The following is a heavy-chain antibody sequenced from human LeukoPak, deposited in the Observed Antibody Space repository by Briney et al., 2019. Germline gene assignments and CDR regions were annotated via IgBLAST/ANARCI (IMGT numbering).Heavy chain of an antibody. J-gene: IGHJ3*02. D-gene: IGHD5-24*01. CDR1: GYTFTSYD. CDR2: MNPNSGNT. V-gene: IGHV1-8*01. Sequence: RASVTVSCKASGYTFTSYDINWVRQATGQGLEWMGWMNPNSGNTGYAQKFQGRVTMTRNTSISTAYMELSSLRSEDTAVYYCARLGWLQLSAFDIWGQGTMVTVSS. CDR3: ARLGWLQLSAFDI.